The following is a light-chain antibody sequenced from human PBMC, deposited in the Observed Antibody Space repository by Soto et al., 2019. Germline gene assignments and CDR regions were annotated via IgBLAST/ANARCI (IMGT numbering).Light chain of an antibody. V-gene: IGKV1-5*01. Sequence: DIQMTQSPSTLSPYVGDRVNINCRASQSISRGLAWYQQKPGKAPNLLIYDVSSLESGVPSRVGGSGSGTEFTLTISSLQPDDFATYYCQQYNTYPTTFGQGTKVEI. CDR3: QQYNTYPTT. J-gene: IGKJ1*01. CDR1: QSISRG. CDR2: DVS.